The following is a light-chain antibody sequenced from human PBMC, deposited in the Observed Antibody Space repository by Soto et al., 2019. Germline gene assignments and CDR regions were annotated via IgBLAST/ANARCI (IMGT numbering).Light chain of an antibody. CDR3: YSYAGSRAL. CDR2: DVS. CDR1: SSDVGGYNY. Sequence: QSVLTQPRSVSGSPGQSVTISCTGTSSDVGGYNYVSWYQQHPGKAPKVMIYDVSKRPSGVPDRFSGSKSGNTASLTISGLHAEDEADYYCYSYAGSRALFGGGTKLTVL. V-gene: IGLV2-11*01. J-gene: IGLJ2*01.